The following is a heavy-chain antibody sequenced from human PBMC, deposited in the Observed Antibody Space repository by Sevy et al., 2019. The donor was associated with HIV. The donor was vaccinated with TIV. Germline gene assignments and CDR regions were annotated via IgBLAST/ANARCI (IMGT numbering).Heavy chain of an antibody. CDR3: ASQNYYGSGSPLYYYYYMDV. J-gene: IGHJ6*03. CDR1: GFTVSSNY. D-gene: IGHD3-10*01. Sequence: GESLKISCAASGFTVSSNYMSWVRQAPGKGLEWVSVIYSGGSTYYADSVKGRFTISRDNSKNTLYLQMNSLRAEDTAVYYCASQNYYGSGSPLYYYYYMDVWGKGTTVTVSS. V-gene: IGHV3-53*01. CDR2: IYSGGST.